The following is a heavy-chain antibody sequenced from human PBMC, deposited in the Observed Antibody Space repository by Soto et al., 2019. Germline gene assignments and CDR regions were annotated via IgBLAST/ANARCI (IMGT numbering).Heavy chain of an antibody. CDR3: AKPPPQYCSGGACYFPFDN. CDR2: ISGSGDST. Sequence: LRLSCAASGFTFSSYAISWVRQAPGKGLEWVSAISGSGDSTYYADSVKGRFTISRDNSKNTLYLQMNSLRAEDTALYYCAKPPPQYCSGGACYFPFDNWGQGTLVTVSS. J-gene: IGHJ4*02. CDR1: GFTFSSYA. D-gene: IGHD2-15*01. V-gene: IGHV3-23*01.